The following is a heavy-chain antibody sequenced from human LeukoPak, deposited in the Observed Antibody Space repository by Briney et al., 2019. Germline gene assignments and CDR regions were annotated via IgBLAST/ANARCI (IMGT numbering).Heavy chain of an antibody. D-gene: IGHD1-26*01. CDR3: AGGPQYTGSFPY. CDR1: GFNVNSFE. V-gene: IGHV3-48*03. J-gene: IGHJ4*02. CDR2: ISDSGGGI. Sequence: GGSLRLSCAASGFNVNSFEMTWVRQAPGLGLEFLSYISDSGGGIKYADSVKGRFIISRDSAENALYLQMNNLGADDTAVYFCAGGPQYTGSFPYWGQGTLVAVYS.